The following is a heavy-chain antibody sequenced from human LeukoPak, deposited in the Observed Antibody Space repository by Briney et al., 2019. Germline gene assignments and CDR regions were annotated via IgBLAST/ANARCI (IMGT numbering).Heavy chain of an antibody. CDR1: GFTFSSYE. Sequence: PGGSLRLSCAASGFTFSSYEMNWVRQAPGKGLEWVSYISSSGSTIYYADSVKGRFTISRDNSKNTLYLQMNSLRAEDTAVYYCAKYDSSGLLAFDIWGQGTMVTVSS. V-gene: IGHV3-48*03. CDR3: AKYDSSGLLAFDI. CDR2: ISSSGSTI. J-gene: IGHJ3*02. D-gene: IGHD3-22*01.